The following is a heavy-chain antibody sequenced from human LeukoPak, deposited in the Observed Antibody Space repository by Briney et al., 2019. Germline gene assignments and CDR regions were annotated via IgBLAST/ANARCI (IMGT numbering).Heavy chain of an antibody. CDR2: IYYSGST. CDR1: GGSIRSGGYY. D-gene: IGHD5-18*01. CDR3: ARVLNTAMIDQ. V-gene: IGHV4-31*03. Sequence: SETLSLTCTVSGGSIRSGGYYWSWIRQHPGKGLEWIGYIYYSGSTYYNPSLKSRVNLSIDTSKNQFSLKLSSVTAADTAVYYCARVLNTAMIDQWGQGTLVTVSS. J-gene: IGHJ4*02.